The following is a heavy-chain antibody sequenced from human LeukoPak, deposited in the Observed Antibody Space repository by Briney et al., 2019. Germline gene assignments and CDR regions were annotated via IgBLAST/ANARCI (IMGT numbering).Heavy chain of an antibody. J-gene: IGHJ2*01. V-gene: IGHV1-18*01. CDR1: GYTFTSYG. CDR3: ARDRLFYYDSSGYYGYFDL. D-gene: IGHD3-22*01. Sequence: ASVKVSCKASGYTFTSYGISWVRQAPGQGLDWMGWISAYNGNTNYAQKLQGRVTMTTDTSTSTAYMELRSLRSDDTAVYYCARDRLFYYDSSGYYGYFDLWGRGTLVTVSS. CDR2: ISAYNGNT.